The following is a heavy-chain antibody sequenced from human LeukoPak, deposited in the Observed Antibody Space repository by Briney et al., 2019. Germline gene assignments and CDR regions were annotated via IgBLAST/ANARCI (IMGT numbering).Heavy chain of an antibody. CDR2: ISGSGGST. J-gene: IGHJ4*02. D-gene: IGHD3-16*02. Sequence: AGGSLRLSCAASGFTFSSYAMSWVRQAPGKGLEWVSAISGSGGSTYYADSVKGRFTISRDNSKNTLYLQMNSLRAEDTAVYYYAKDAGPYVLGSYRPFAYWGQGTLVTVSS. CDR1: GFTFSSYA. CDR3: AKDAGPYVLGSYRPFAY. V-gene: IGHV3-23*01.